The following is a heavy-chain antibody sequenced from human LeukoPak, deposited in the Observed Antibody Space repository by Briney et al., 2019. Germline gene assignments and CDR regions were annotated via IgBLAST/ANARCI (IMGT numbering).Heavy chain of an antibody. Sequence: PGGSLRLSCAASAFTFSTYNMNWVRQTPGKGLEWVSYISKSSNTIYYADSVKGRFTISRDNAKNSLYLQMNSLRAEDTAVYYCARDRALVSMVRGVMGYFYYYMDVWGKGTTVTISS. D-gene: IGHD3-10*01. CDR3: ARDRALVSMVRGVMGYFYYYMDV. CDR2: ISKSSNTI. J-gene: IGHJ6*03. CDR1: AFTFSTYN. V-gene: IGHV3-48*01.